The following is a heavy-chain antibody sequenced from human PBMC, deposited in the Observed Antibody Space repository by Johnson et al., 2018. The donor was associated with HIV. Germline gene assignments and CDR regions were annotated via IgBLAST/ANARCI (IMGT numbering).Heavy chain of an antibody. V-gene: IGHV3-15*01. CDR3: TKDRRALGYYYDSSGYYSRAFDF. Sequence: VQLVESGGGLVKPGGSLRLSCAASGFTFSNAWMNWVRQAPGKGLEWVGRIKSKTDGGTIDYAAPVQGRFTISGDDSKNTLYLQMNSLKTEDTAVYYCTKDRRALGYYYDSSGYYSRAFDFWGQGTMVTVSS. CDR1: GFTFSNAW. J-gene: IGHJ3*01. D-gene: IGHD3-22*01. CDR2: IKSKTDGGTI.